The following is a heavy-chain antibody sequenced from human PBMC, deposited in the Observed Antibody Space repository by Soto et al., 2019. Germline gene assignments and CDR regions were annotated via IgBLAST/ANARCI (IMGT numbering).Heavy chain of an antibody. CDR2: ISWKSNKR. CDR3: AKGSIYSSGYYLVDA. Sequence: EVQLVESGGGLVQPGRSLRLSCTASGFTVDDYDMHWVRQAPGKGPLWVSGISWKSNKRGYMVSARARFTVSRDNKNTSLFLEMNSLRPEDTAFYYCAKGSIYSSGYYLVDAWGQGTVVTVSS. CDR1: GFTVDDYD. V-gene: IGHV3-9*01. D-gene: IGHD6-19*01. J-gene: IGHJ5*02.